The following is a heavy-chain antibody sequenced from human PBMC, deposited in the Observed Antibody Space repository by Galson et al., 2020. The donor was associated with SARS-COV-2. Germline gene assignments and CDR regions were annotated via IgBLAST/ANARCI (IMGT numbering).Heavy chain of an antibody. J-gene: IGHJ6*02. CDR3: ATGVVVTAINYYYYGMDV. D-gene: IGHD2-21*02. CDR1: GYTLTELS. V-gene: IGHV1-24*01. Sequence: ASVKVSCKVSGYTLTELSMHWVRQAPGKGLELMGGFDPEDGETIYAQKFQGRVTMTEDTSTDTAYMELSSLRSEDTAVYYCATGVVVTAINYYYYGMDVWGQGTTVTVSS. CDR2: FDPEDGET.